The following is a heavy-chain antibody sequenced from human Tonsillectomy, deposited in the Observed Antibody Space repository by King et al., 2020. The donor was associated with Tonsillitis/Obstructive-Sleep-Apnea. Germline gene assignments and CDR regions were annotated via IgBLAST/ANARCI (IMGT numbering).Heavy chain of an antibody. CDR1: GFTFDDYA. CDR3: AKDMECSYYNYCMDV. D-gene: IGHD3-3*01. CDR2: ISWNSGSI. J-gene: IGHJ6*03. V-gene: IGHV3-9*01. Sequence: VQLVESGGGLVQPGRSLRLSCAASGFTFDDYAMHWVRQAPGKGLEWVSGISWNSGSIGYADSVKGRFTISRDNAKNSLYLQMNSLRAEDTALYYCAKDMECSYYNYCMDVWGKGTTVTVSS.